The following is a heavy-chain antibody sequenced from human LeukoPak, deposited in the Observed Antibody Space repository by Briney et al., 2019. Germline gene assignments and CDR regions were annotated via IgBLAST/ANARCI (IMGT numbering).Heavy chain of an antibody. CDR1: GGSISSTTYY. V-gene: IGHV4-39*01. Sequence: SETLSLTCTVSGGSISSTTYYWAWIRQPPGKGLEWIGSIYYSGSTYYNPSLKSRVTISVDTSKNQFSLKLSSVTAADTAVYYCARQRQAIYYYYYMDVWGKGTTVTVSS. J-gene: IGHJ6*03. CDR3: ARQRQAIYYYYYMDV. CDR2: IYYSGST.